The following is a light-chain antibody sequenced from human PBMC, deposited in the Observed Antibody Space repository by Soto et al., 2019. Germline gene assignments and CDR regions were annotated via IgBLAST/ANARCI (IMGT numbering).Light chain of an antibody. CDR3: QQYGSSPPWT. Sequence: EIVLTQSPGTLSLSPGERATLSCRASQSVSSNFLAWYQQKPGQAPRLLIYGASSRATGIPDRFSGSGSGTDFNLTISIREPDDVDVYYYQQYGSSPPWTFGEGTKVEIK. V-gene: IGKV3-20*01. J-gene: IGKJ1*01. CDR2: GAS. CDR1: QSVSSNF.